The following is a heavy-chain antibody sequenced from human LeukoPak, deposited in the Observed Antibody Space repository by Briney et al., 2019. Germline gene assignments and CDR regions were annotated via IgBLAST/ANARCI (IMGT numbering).Heavy chain of an antibody. CDR3: ASSESGYDPPGY. J-gene: IGHJ4*02. D-gene: IGHD5-12*01. CDR2: ISSNGGST. V-gene: IGHV3-64*01. Sequence: PGGSLRLSCAASGFTFSTYAMHWVRQAPGKGLEYVSAISSNGGSTYYANSVKGRFTISKDNSKNTLYLQMGSLRAEDMAVYYCASSESGYDPPGYWGQGTLVTVSS. CDR1: GFTFSTYA.